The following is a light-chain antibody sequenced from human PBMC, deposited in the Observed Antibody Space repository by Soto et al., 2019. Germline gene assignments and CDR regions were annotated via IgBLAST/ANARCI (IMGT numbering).Light chain of an antibody. CDR1: QSVSSSY. CDR2: GAS. CDR3: QQYGSPWT. V-gene: IGKV3-20*01. J-gene: IGKJ1*01. Sequence: EIVLTQSPGTLSLSRGERDTLSCRASQSVSSSYLAWYQQKPGQAPRLLIYGASSRATGIPDRFSGSGSGTDFTLTISRLEPEDFAVYYCQQYGSPWTFGQGTKVDIK.